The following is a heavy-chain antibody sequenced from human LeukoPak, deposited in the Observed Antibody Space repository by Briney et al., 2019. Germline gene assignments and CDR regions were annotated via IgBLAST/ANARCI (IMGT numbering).Heavy chain of an antibody. Sequence: GGSLRLSCAASGFTFSSYEMNWVRQAPGKGLEWVSYISSSGSTIYYADSVKGRFTISRDNAKNSLYLQMNSLRAEDTALYYCAILAAAAPPPNYYMDVWGKGTTVTVSS. V-gene: IGHV3-48*03. CDR1: GFTFSSYE. CDR3: AILAAAAPPPNYYMDV. D-gene: IGHD6-13*01. CDR2: ISSSGSTI. J-gene: IGHJ6*03.